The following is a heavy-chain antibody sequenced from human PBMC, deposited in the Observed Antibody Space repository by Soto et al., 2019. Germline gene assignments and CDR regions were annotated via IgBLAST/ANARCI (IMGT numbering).Heavy chain of an antibody. V-gene: IGHV1-18*01. D-gene: IGHD3-10*01. Sequence: GASVKVSCKASGYTFTSYGISWVRQAPGQGLEWMGWISAYNGNTNYAQKLQGRVTMTTDTSTSTAYMELRSLRSDDTAVYYCARDGWFGELLSYYYYYYGMDVWGQGTAVT. J-gene: IGHJ6*02. CDR2: ISAYNGNT. CDR3: ARDGWFGELLSYYYYYYGMDV. CDR1: GYTFTSYG.